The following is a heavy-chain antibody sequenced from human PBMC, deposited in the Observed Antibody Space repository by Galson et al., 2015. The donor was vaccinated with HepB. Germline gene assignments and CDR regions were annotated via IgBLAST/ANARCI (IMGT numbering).Heavy chain of an antibody. CDR2: ISAYNGNT. Sequence: VKVSCKASGYTFTSYGISWVRQAPGRGLEWMGWISAYNGNTNYAQKLQGRVTMTTDTSTSTAYMELRSLRSDDTAVYYCARVVEGYCSSTSCRTYYFDYWGQGTLVTVSS. J-gene: IGHJ4*02. CDR3: ARVVEGYCSSTSCRTYYFDY. CDR1: GYTFTSYG. D-gene: IGHD2-2*01. V-gene: IGHV1-18*04.